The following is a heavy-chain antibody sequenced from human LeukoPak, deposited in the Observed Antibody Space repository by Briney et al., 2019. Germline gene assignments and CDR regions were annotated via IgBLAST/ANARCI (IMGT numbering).Heavy chain of an antibody. J-gene: IGHJ4*02. V-gene: IGHV3-30*18. CDR2: ISYDGSNK. CDR1: GFTFSSYG. D-gene: IGHD3-3*01. CDR3: AKGLTYNFWSGPIDY. Sequence: GRSLRLSCAASGFTFSSYGMHWVRQAPGKGLEWVAVISYDGSNKYYADSVKGRFAISRDNSKNTLFLQLNSLRAEDTAIYYCAKGLTYNFWSGPIDYWGQGTLVTVSS.